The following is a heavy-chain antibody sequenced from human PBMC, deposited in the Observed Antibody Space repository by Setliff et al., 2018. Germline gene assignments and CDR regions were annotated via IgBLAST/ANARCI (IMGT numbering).Heavy chain of an antibody. D-gene: IGHD2-2*01. J-gene: IGHJ6*02. CDR1: GFTFSSYA. Sequence: GGSLRLSCAASGFTFSSYAMSWVRQAPGKGLEWVSAISGSGGSTYYADSVKGRFTISRDNSKNTLYLQMNSLRAEETAVYYCAKVQVPAAILVANYYYGMDVWGQGTTVTVPS. V-gene: IGHV3-23*01. CDR3: AKVQVPAAILVANYYYGMDV. CDR2: ISGSGGST.